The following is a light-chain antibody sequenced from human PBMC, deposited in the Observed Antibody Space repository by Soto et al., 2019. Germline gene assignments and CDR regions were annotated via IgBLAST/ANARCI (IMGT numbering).Light chain of an antibody. CDR1: SSDVGGYNY. Sequence: QSALTQPASVSGSPGQSITISCTGTSSDVGGYNYVSWYQQHPGKVPKLMIYDVSNRPSGVSNRFSGSKSGNTASLTISGLQAEDEADYYCGSYTSSSTPYVFGIGTKLTVL. V-gene: IGLV2-14*01. J-gene: IGLJ1*01. CDR2: DVS. CDR3: GSYTSSSTPYV.